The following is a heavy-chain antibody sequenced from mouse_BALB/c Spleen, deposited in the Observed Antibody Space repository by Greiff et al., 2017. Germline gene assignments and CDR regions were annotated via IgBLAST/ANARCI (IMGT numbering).Heavy chain of an antibody. J-gene: IGHJ4*01. CDR1: GYAFSSSW. V-gene: IGHV1-82*01. CDR2: IYPGDGDT. CDR3: ANPGEYAMDY. Sequence: VQLQQSGPELVKPGASVKISCKASGYAFSSSWMNWVKQRPGQGLEWIGRIYPGDGDTNYNGKFKGKATLTADKSSSTAYMQLSSLTSVDSAVYFCANPGEYAMDYWGQGTSVTVSS.